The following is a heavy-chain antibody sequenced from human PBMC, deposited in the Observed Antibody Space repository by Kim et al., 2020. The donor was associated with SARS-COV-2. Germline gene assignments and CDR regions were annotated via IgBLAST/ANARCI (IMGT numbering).Heavy chain of an antibody. CDR1: GYTFTSYG. V-gene: IGHV1-18*04. D-gene: IGHD3-10*01. CDR2: ISAYNGNT. CDR3: AIERFGELLATYYFDY. J-gene: IGHJ4*02. Sequence: ASVKVSCKASGYTFTSYGISWVRQAPGQGLEWMGWISAYNGNTNYAQKLQGRVTMTTDTSTSTAYMELRSLRSDDTAVYYCAIERFGELLATYYFDYWGQGTLVTVSS.